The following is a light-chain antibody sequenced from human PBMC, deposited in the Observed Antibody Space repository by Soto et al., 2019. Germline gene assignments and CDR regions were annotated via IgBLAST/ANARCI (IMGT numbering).Light chain of an antibody. Sequence: EIVLTQSPATLSLSPGERATLSCRASQSVSSYLAWYQQKPGQAPRLLIYDASNRATVIPSRFSGSGSGTDFTLTISCLEPEDFAVYYCQQRSNWLFTFGPGTKVDIK. CDR1: QSVSSY. CDR2: DAS. V-gene: IGKV3-11*01. CDR3: QQRSNWLFT. J-gene: IGKJ3*01.